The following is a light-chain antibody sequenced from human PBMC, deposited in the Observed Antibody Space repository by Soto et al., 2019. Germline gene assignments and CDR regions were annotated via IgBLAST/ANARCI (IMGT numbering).Light chain of an antibody. V-gene: IGKV3-20*01. CDR3: QEYDTSSRT. J-gene: IGKJ1*01. Sequence: EIVLTQSPGTLSLSPGERATLSCRASQSVSSNYLAWYQQKRGQAPRLLIYGASSSATGIPTRFGGSGSGTDFTLTITRLEPEDFAVDYCQEYDTSSRTFSQGTKVDI. CDR2: GAS. CDR1: QSVSSNY.